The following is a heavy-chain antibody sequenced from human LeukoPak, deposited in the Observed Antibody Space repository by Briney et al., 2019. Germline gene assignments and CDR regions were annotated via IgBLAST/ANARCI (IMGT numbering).Heavy chain of an antibody. J-gene: IGHJ5*02. Sequence: ASVKVSCKASGYTFTSYAMHWVRQAPGQRLEWMGWINAGNGNTKYSQKFQGRVTITRDTSTNTAYMELRSLRSDDTAVYYCARAPRGDVVVPVASTFDPWGQGTLVTVSS. D-gene: IGHD2-2*01. CDR3: ARAPRGDVVVPVASTFDP. CDR1: GYTFTSYA. V-gene: IGHV1-3*01. CDR2: INAGNGNT.